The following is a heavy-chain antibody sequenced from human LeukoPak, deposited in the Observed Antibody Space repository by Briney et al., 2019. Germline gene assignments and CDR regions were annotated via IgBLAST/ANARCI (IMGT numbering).Heavy chain of an antibody. CDR3: AKWDFDY. CDR2: ISYDGSYK. Sequence: PGGSLRLSCAASGFTFSGYGMHWVRQAPGKGLEWVAVISYDGSYKHYADSVQGRFTISRDNSKNTLYLQMNSLRPDDTAVYYCAKWDFDYWGQGTLVTVSS. V-gene: IGHV3-30*18. J-gene: IGHJ4*02. CDR1: GFTFSGYG.